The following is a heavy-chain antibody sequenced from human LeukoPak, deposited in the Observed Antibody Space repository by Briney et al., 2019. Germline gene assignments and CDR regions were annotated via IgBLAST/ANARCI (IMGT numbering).Heavy chain of an antibody. D-gene: IGHD3-10*01. CDR1: GSTFTSYW. J-gene: IGHJ6*03. CDR3: ARRSYSSRYYYMDV. V-gene: IGHV5-51*01. CDR2: IYPGDSDT. Sequence: HGESLQISCQGSGSTFTSYWIGWVRQMPGKGLEWMGIIYPGDSDTRYSPSFQGQVTISADKSISTAYLQWSSLKASDTAMYYCARRSYSSRYYYMDVWGKGTTVTVSS.